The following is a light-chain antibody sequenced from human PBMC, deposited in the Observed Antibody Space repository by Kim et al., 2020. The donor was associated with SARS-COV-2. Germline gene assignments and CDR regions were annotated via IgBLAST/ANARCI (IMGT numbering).Light chain of an antibody. CDR3: QKRSNWPPT. V-gene: IGKV3-11*01. J-gene: IGKJ4*01. CDR1: QSVSSY. Sequence: EIVLTQSPATLSLSPGERATLSCRASQSVSSYLAWYQQRPGQAPRLLIYDASNRAAGIPARFSGSGSGIDFTLTISSLEPEDFALYYCQKRSNWPPTFGGGTKVDIK. CDR2: DAS.